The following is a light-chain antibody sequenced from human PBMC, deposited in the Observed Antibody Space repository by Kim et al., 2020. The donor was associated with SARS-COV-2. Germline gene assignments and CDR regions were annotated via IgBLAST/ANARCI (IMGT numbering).Light chain of an antibody. CDR1: SSDVGAYKY. J-gene: IGLJ1*01. CDR3: SSYARSSSYV. CDR2: DVS. Sequence: QSALTQPASVSGSPGQSIIISCTGTSSDVGAYKYVSWYQQHPGKAPELMIFDVSERPSGISNRFSGSKSGNTASLTISGLQAEDEADYYCSSYARSSSYVFGTGTKVTVL. V-gene: IGLV2-14*01.